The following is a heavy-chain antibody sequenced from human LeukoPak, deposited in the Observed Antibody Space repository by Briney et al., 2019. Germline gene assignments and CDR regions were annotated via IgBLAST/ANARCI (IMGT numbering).Heavy chain of an antibody. J-gene: IGHJ6*03. Sequence: GGSLRLSCAASGFTFSSYWMHWVRHAPGKGLVWVSRINSDGSSTSYADSVKGRFTISRDNAKNTLYLQMNSLRAEDTAVYYCARARGWELLRYYYYYMDVWGKGTTVTVSS. D-gene: IGHD1-26*01. CDR2: INSDGSST. CDR1: GFTFSSYW. V-gene: IGHV3-74*01. CDR3: ARARGWELLRYYYYYMDV.